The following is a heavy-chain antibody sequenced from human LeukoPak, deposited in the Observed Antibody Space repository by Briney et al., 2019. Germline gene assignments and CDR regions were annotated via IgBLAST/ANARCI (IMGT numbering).Heavy chain of an antibody. CDR1: GGSLTNYY. Sequence: SETLSLTCTVSGGSLTNYYWSWIRQPPGKGLEWIAYIYYSGSPNYNPSLKSRITISVDTSKNQFSLKLSSVTAADTAVYYCARHNGYCSSTSCSDDAFDIWGQGTMVTVSS. CDR2: IYYSGSP. D-gene: IGHD2-2*01. J-gene: IGHJ3*02. CDR3: ARHNGYCSSTSCSDDAFDI. V-gene: IGHV4-59*08.